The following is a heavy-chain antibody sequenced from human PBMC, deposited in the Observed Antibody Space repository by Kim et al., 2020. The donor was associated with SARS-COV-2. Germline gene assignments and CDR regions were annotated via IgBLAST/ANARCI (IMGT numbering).Heavy chain of an antibody. CDR2: IRSKANSYAT. CDR3: TSGSSHWGTYYYDSSGYPG. Sequence: GGSLRLSCAASGFTFSGSAMHWVRQASGKGLEWVGRIRSKANSYATAYAASVKGRFTISRDDSKNTAYLQMNSLKTEDTAVYYCTSGSSHWGTYYYDSSGYPGWGQGTLVTVSS. CDR1: GFTFSGSA. V-gene: IGHV3-73*01. D-gene: IGHD3-22*01. J-gene: IGHJ4*02.